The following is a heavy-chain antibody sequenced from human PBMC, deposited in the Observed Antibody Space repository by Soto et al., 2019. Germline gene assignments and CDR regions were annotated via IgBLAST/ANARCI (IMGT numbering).Heavy chain of an antibody. CDR1: GFTFSHFG. CDR3: AKDIRSNWNPGAFDI. CDR2: LSYDGSDE. V-gene: IGHV3-30*18. Sequence: QVQVVESGGGVVQPGRSLRLSCVASGFTFSHFGMHWVRQAPGTGLEWVALLSYDGSDEYYAESIKGRFTISRDNSKNSLDLHMNSPTAEDTAVYHCAKDIRSNWNPGAFDIWGQGTTVTVSS. D-gene: IGHD1-20*01. J-gene: IGHJ3*02.